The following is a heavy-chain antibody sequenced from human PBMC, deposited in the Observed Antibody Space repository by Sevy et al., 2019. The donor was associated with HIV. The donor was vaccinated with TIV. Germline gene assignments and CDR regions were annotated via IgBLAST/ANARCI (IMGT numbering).Heavy chain of an antibody. CDR3: ARDVDTPFVRSFDS. CDR1: GLTFSSDS. Sequence: GGSLRLSCVVSGLTFSSDSMNWVRQAPGKGLEWLAYISSGSRNIYYADSVEGRFTISRDNDKKSVFLQMNNLRDEDSATYYCARDVDTPFVRSFDSWGQGTLVTVSS. D-gene: IGHD5-18*01. V-gene: IGHV3-48*02. J-gene: IGHJ4*02. CDR2: ISSGSRNI.